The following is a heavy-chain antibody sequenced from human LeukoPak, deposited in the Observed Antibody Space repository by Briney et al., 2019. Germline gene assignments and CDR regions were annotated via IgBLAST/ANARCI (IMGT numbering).Heavy chain of an antibody. CDR1: GYTFTSYY. V-gene: IGHV1-46*01. D-gene: IGHD5-18*01. Sequence: ASVKVSCKASGYTFTSYYMHWVRQAPGQGLEWMGIINPSGGSTSYAQKFQGRVTMTRDTSTSTVYMELSSLRSEDTAVYYCARERWGYGYGGPFDYWGQGTLVTVSS. J-gene: IGHJ4*02. CDR2: INPSGGST. CDR3: ARERWGYGYGGPFDY.